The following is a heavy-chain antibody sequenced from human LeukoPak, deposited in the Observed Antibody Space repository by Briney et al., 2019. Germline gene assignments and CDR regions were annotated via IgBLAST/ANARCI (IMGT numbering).Heavy chain of an antibody. CDR1: GFTFSNYA. V-gene: IGHV3-23*01. CDR3: AKRARYNSARATDFDS. J-gene: IGHJ4*02. CDR2: ISDSGDYV. Sequence: GGSLTLSCAASGFTFSNYAMGWVRQAPGKGLEWVSTISDSGDYVFYADSVKGRFTISRDNSNNLVYLQMNNLRAEDTAEYYCAKRARYNSARATDFDSWGQGTQVTVSS. D-gene: IGHD6-19*01.